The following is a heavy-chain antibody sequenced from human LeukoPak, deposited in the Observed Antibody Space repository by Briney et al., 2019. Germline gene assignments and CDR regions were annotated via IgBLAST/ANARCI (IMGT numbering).Heavy chain of an antibody. J-gene: IGHJ5*02. D-gene: IGHD2-2*01. CDR2: IYHSGST. Sequence: PSETLSLTCTVSGYSISSGYYWGWIRQPPGKGLEWIGYIYHSGSTYYNPSLKSRVTISVDRSKNQFSLKLSSVTAADTAVYYCARASEVPAVMVGDWFDPWGQGTLVTVSS. CDR3: ARASEVPAVMVGDWFDP. CDR1: GYSISSGYY. V-gene: IGHV4-38-2*02.